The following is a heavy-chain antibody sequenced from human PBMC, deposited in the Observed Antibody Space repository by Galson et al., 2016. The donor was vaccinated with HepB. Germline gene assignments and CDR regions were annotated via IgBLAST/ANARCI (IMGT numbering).Heavy chain of an antibody. V-gene: IGHV3-30*04. CDR2: ISYDGSYK. J-gene: IGHJ4*02. D-gene: IGHD4-17*01. Sequence: SLRLSCAASGFTFSTYAMHWVRQAQGKGLEWVAVISYDGSYKFYADSVRGRFTISRDNSEDTVYLQMNSLRAEDTAVYYCARDYIMMTVTWGPDYWGQGTLVSVSS. CDR3: ARDYIMMTVTWGPDY. CDR1: GFTFSTYA.